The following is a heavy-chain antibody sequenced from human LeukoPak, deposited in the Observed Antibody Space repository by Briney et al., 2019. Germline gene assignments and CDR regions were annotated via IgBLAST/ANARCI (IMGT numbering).Heavy chain of an antibody. V-gene: IGHV4-59*01. Sequence: PSETLSLTCTVSGGSISSYYWSWIRQPPGKGLEWTGYIYYSGSTNYNPSLKSRVTISVDTSKNQFSLKLSSLTAADTAVYYCASVGHDAFDIWGQGTMVTVSS. CDR1: GGSISSYY. CDR3: ASVGHDAFDI. J-gene: IGHJ3*02. CDR2: IYYSGST.